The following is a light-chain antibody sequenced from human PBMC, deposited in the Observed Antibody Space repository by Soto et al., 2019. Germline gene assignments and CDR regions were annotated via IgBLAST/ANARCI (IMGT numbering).Light chain of an antibody. CDR1: SSDVGGYNY. Sequence: QSALTQPASVSGSPGQSITISCIGTSSDVGGYNYVSWYQQYPGKAPKLMIYDVSKRPSGVSNRFSGSKSGNTASLTISGLQAEDEADYYCSSYTSSSTSVVFGGGTKLTVL. CDR3: SSYTSSSTSVV. CDR2: DVS. J-gene: IGLJ2*01. V-gene: IGLV2-14*01.